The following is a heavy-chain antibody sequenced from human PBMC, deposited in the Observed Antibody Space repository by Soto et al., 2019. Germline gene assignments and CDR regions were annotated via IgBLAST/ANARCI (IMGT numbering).Heavy chain of an antibody. Sequence: QVQLVESGGGVVQPGRSLRLSCAASGFTFSSYAMHWVRQAPGKGLEWVAVISYDGSNKYYADSVKGRFTISRDNSKNTLYLQMNSLRAEDTAVYYGARDRVAGDYFDYWGQGTLVTVSS. CDR2: ISYDGSNK. V-gene: IGHV3-30-3*01. J-gene: IGHJ4*02. CDR3: ARDRVAGDYFDY. CDR1: GFTFSSYA. D-gene: IGHD6-19*01.